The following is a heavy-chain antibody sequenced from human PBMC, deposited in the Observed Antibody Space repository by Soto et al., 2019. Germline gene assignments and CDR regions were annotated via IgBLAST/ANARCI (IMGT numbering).Heavy chain of an antibody. D-gene: IGHD6-6*01. Sequence: GGSLRLSCAASGFTFSSYWMHWVRQAPGKGLEWVSGISGSGGSTYYADSVKGRFTISRDNSKNTLYLQMNSLRAEDTAVYYCAKDFGRVAARPVYYFDYWGQGTLVTVSS. CDR3: AKDFGRVAARPVYYFDY. CDR1: GFTFSSYW. V-gene: IGHV3-23*01. CDR2: ISGSGGST. J-gene: IGHJ4*02.